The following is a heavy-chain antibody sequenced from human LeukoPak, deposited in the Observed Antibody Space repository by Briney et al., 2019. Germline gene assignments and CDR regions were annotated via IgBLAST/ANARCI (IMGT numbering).Heavy chain of an antibody. J-gene: IGHJ4*02. CDR1: GYSFTSYW. CDR2: IYPGDSDT. CDR3: APVVAATSFDY. D-gene: IGHD2-15*01. Sequence: GESLKISCKGSGYSFTSYWIVWVRQMPGKGLEWMGIIYPGDSDTRYSPSFQGQVTISADKSTSTAYLQWSSLKASDTAMYYCAPVVAATSFDYWGQGTLVTVSS. V-gene: IGHV5-51*01.